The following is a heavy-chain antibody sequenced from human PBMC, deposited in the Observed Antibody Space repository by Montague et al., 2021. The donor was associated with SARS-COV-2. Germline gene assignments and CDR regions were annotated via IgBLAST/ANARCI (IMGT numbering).Heavy chain of an antibody. Sequence: CAISGDSVSSKSVAWNWIRQSPSRGPEWLGRTYYRSKWDSDYAXXXKXXLVITPDTSKNQVSLQLNSVIPEDTAVYFCASSGITLTGLDAFDIWGQGTMVTVSS. V-gene: IGHV6-1*01. CDR3: ASSGITLTGLDAFDI. D-gene: IGHD3-9*01. CDR2: TYYRSKWDS. CDR1: GDSVSSKSVA. J-gene: IGHJ3*02.